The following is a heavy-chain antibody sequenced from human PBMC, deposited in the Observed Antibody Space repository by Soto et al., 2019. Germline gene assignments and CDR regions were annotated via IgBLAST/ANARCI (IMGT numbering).Heavy chain of an antibody. CDR1: GFSFRDFA. CDR3: VREGPRKIVGAIDY. CDR2: LRRDGSYE. D-gene: IGHD1-26*01. Sequence: QVHLVESGGGVVQPGKYLRISCAASGFSFRDFAMHWFRQAPGKGLEWLATLRRDGSYENYGDSVKGRFNISRDNFKNTLYLQMDSLRVEDTALYYCVREGPRKIVGAIDYWGQGTLVTVSS. V-gene: IGHV3-33*01. J-gene: IGHJ4*02.